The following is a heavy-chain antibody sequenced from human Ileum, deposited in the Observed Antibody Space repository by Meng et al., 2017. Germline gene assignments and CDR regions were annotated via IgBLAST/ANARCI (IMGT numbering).Heavy chain of an antibody. Sequence: QGQLQGWGAGLFKPSETLSRPCAFYGGSLSCYYWSWIRQPPGKGLEWIGEINHSGSTNYNPSLKSRVTISVDTSKNQFSLKLSSVTAADTAVYYCARGGGRYGPDFDYWGQGTLVTVSS. CDR1: GGSLSCYY. D-gene: IGHD3-16*01. CDR3: ARGGGRYGPDFDY. V-gene: IGHV4-34*01. J-gene: IGHJ4*02. CDR2: INHSGST.